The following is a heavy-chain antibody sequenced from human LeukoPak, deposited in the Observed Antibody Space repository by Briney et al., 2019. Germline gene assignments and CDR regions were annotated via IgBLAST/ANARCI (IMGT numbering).Heavy chain of an antibody. D-gene: IGHD5-18*01. Sequence: PGRSLRLSCAASGFTFSSYEMNWVRQAPGKGLEWVSYISSSGSTIYYADSVKGRFTISRDNAKNSLYLQMNSLRAEDTAVYYCARDERGYSYGNYFDYWGQGTLVTVSS. V-gene: IGHV3-48*03. CDR1: GFTFSSYE. CDR3: ARDERGYSYGNYFDY. CDR2: ISSSGSTI. J-gene: IGHJ4*02.